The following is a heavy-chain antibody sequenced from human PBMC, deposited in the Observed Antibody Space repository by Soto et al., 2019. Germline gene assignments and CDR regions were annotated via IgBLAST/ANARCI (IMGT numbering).Heavy chain of an antibody. V-gene: IGHV3-23*01. J-gene: IGHJ4*02. CDR3: AKGGGLITMIVVVITETNYFDY. CDR2: ISGSGGST. D-gene: IGHD3-22*01. Sequence: PGGSLRLSCAASGFTFSSYAMSWVRQAPGKGLEWVSAISGSGGSTYYADSVKGRFTISRDNSKNTLYLQMNSLRAEDAAVYYCAKGGGLITMIVVVITETNYFDYWGQGTLVTVSS. CDR1: GFTFSSYA.